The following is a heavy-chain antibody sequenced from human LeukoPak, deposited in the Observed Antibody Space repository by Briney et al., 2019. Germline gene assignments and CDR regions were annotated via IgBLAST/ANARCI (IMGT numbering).Heavy chain of an antibody. CDR1: GFTVSSNY. J-gene: IGHJ6*02. CDR3: ARAPITLRSDYYYGMDV. CDR2: IYSGGST. D-gene: IGHD5-12*01. Sequence: GGSLRLSCAASGFTVSSNYMSWVRQAPGKGLEWVSVIYSGGSTYYADSVKGRFTISRHNSKNTLYLQMNSLRAEDTAVYYCARAPITLRSDYYYGMDVWGQGTTVTVSS. V-gene: IGHV3-53*04.